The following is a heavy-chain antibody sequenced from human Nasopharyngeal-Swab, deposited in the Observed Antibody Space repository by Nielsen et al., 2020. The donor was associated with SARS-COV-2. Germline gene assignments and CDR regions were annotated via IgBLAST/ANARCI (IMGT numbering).Heavy chain of an antibody. D-gene: IGHD5-18*01. J-gene: IGHJ4*02. Sequence: WVRQAPGQRLEWIGWIVVGSGNTNYAQKFRERVTITRDMSTSTAYMELSSLRSEDTAVYYCAAGDTATDWGQGTLVTVSS. CDR2: IVVGSGNT. CDR3: AAGDTATD. V-gene: IGHV1-58*01.